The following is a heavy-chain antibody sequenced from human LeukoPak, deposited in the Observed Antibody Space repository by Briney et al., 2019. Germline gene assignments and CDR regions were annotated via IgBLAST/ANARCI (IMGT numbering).Heavy chain of an antibody. D-gene: IGHD6-13*01. CDR3: ARDSRIAAAGVSGNWFDP. CDR1: GGSISSYY. CDR2: IYYSGST. J-gene: IGHJ5*02. V-gene: IGHV4-59*12. Sequence: PSETLSLTCTVSGGSISSYYWSWIRQPPGKGLEWIGYIYYSGSTNYNPSLKSRVTISVDTSKNQFSLQLNSVTPEDTAVYYCARDSRIAAAGVSGNWFDPWGQGTLVTVSS.